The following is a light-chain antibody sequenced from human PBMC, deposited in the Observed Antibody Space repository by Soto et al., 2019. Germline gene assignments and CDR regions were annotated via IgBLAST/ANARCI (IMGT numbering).Light chain of an antibody. CDR1: SSNIGGNT. V-gene: IGLV1-44*01. Sequence: SVLTQPPSASVTPGQRVTISCSGSSSNIGGNTVNWYQQLPGTAPKLLIYSNNQRPSGVPDRFSGSKSGTSASLAISGLQSEDEADYYCAAWDDSLNGYVFGTGTKVTVL. CDR3: AAWDDSLNGYV. CDR2: SNN. J-gene: IGLJ1*01.